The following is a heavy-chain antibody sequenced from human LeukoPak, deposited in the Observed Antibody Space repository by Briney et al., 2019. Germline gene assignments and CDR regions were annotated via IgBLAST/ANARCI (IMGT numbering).Heavy chain of an antibody. CDR1: GFTFSNFA. CDR3: AKPHGVGY. Sequence: GGSLRLSCAASGFTFSNFAMSWVRQAPGEGLGWVSIISGSGADTFYTDSVKGRFTISRDNSKNTLYLQMNSLRAEDTAVYYCAKPHGVGYLGQGTLVTVSS. CDR2: ISGSGADT. J-gene: IGHJ4*02. V-gene: IGHV3-23*01. D-gene: IGHD4-17*01.